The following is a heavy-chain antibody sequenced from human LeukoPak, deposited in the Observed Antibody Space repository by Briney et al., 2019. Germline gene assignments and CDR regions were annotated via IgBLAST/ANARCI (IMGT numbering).Heavy chain of an antibody. J-gene: IGHJ4*02. D-gene: IGHD3-22*01. V-gene: IGHV3-7*01. CDR1: GFTFSSYW. Sequence: GGSLRLSCAASGFTFSSYWMSWVRQAPGKGLEWVANIKQDGSEKYYVDSVKGRFTISRNNAKNSLYLQMNSLRAEDTAVYYCARDLYRIVVVPHYFDYWGQGTLVTVSS. CDR2: IKQDGSEK. CDR3: ARDLYRIVVVPHYFDY.